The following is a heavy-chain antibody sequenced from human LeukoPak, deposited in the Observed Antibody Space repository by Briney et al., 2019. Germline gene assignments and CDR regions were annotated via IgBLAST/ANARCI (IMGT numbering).Heavy chain of an antibody. CDR3: ARTPLGKMHAFDM. Sequence: ASVKVSCKASGYTFTNDGISWVRQAPGQGLEWMGWIGTKSGNTNYAPSFQARVTLTTDTSSTTAYMELRSLTSDDTAAYYCARTPLGKMHAFDMWGRGTIVTVSS. CDR2: IGTKSGNT. CDR1: GYTFTNDG. J-gene: IGHJ3*02. D-gene: IGHD7-27*01. V-gene: IGHV1-18*01.